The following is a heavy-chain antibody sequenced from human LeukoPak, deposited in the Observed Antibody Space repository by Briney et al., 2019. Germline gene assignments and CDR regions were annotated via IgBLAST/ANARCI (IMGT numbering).Heavy chain of an antibody. CDR3: ARDSSSYYFDY. CDR1: GFTVTSNH. D-gene: IGHD6-6*01. CDR2: IYTGGTT. J-gene: IGHJ4*02. Sequence: TGGSLRLSRAASGFTVTSNHMNWVRQAPGKGLEWVSIIYTGGTTHYADSLKDRFTISRDDSINTLYLQMNSLRAEDTAVYYYARDSSSYYFDYWGQGTLVTVSS. V-gene: IGHV3-66*01.